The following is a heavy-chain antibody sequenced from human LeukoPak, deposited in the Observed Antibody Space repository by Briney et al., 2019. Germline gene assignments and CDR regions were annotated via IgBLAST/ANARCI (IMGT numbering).Heavy chain of an antibody. V-gene: IGHV3-21*01. D-gene: IGHD6-6*01. CDR1: GFPFSRYS. J-gene: IGHJ4*02. Sequence: GSLRISCAASGFPFSRYSMNWVRQAPGKGLEWVSSITSSSGYIHYADSVKGRFTISRDNAKNSLYLQMNSLRAEDTAVYYCAREITSSSSFDSWGQGTLVTVSS. CDR3: AREITSSSSFDS. CDR2: ITSSSGYI.